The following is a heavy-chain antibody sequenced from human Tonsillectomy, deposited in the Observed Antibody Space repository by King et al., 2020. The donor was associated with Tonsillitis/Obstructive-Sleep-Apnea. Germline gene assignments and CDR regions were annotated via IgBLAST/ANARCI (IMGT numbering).Heavy chain of an antibody. V-gene: IGHV3-7*02. Sequence: VQLVESGGGLVQPGGSLRLSCADSGFTLSNYWMTWVRQAPGKGLEWVANINHDGSEGNYVDSVRGRFTISRDNARDSLYLQRDSLRAEDTAMYYCATYCVSTSSSNRFQYWGQGTLVTVSS. CDR1: GFTLSNYW. J-gene: IGHJ4*02. CDR2: INHDGSEG. CDR3: ATYCVSTSSSNRFQY. D-gene: IGHD2-2*01.